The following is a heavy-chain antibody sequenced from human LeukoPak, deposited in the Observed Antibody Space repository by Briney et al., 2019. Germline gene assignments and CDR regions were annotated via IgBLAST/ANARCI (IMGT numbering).Heavy chain of an antibody. J-gene: IGHJ4*02. CDR3: ARPSNYYGSGSYSY. V-gene: IGHV4-34*01. D-gene: IGHD3-10*01. CDR1: GGSISSYY. Sequence: SETLSLTCTVSGGSISSYYWSWTRQPPGKGLEWIGEINHSGSTNYNPSLKSRVTISVDTSKNQFSLKLSSVTAADTAVYYCARPSNYYGSGSYSYWGQGTLVTVSS. CDR2: INHSGST.